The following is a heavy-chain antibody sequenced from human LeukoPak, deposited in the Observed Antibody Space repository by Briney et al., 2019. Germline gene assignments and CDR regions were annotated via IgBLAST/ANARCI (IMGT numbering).Heavy chain of an antibody. CDR3: PRRSLGTIDY. V-gene: IGHV4-38-2*01. D-gene: IGHD3/OR15-3a*01. Sequence: KPSETLSLTCAVSGYSISSGYYWGWIRQPPGKGLEWIGSIYHSGSTYYNPSLKSRVTISVDTSKNQFSLKLSSVTAADTAVYYCPRRSLGTIDYWGLGTLVTVSS. J-gene: IGHJ4*02. CDR1: GYSISSGYY. CDR2: IYHSGST.